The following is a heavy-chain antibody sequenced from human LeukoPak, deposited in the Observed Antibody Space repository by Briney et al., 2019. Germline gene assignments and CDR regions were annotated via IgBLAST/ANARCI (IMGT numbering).Heavy chain of an antibody. Sequence: TLSLTCAVSGGSISSGGYSWSWIRQPPGKGLEWIGYIYYSGSTYYNPSLKSRVTISVDTSKNQFTLKLSSVTAADTAVYYCARGNDYGDYPPHYWGQGTLVTVSS. D-gene: IGHD4-17*01. CDR2: IYYSGST. V-gene: IGHV4-30-4*07. CDR3: ARGNDYGDYPPHY. J-gene: IGHJ4*02. CDR1: GGSISSGGYS.